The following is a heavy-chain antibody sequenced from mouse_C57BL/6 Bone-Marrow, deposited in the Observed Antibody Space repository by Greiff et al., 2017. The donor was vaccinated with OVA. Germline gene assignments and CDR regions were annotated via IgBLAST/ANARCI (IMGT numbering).Heavy chain of an antibody. CDR2: IDPETGDT. Sequence: VQLQQSGAELVRPGASVKLSCTASGFNIKDDYMHWVKQRPEQGLEWIGWIDPETGDTEYASKFQGKATITADPSSNTAYLQLSSLTSEDTAVYYCTTSPYDGYYVWFAYWGQGTLVTVSA. D-gene: IGHD2-3*01. V-gene: IGHV14-4*01. CDR1: GFNIKDDY. CDR3: TTSPYDGYYVWFAY. J-gene: IGHJ3*01.